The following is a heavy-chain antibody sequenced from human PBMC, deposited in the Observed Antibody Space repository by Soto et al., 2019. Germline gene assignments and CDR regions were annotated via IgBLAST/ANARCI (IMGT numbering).Heavy chain of an antibody. D-gene: IGHD3-22*01. J-gene: IGHJ4*02. CDR3: ARDWHYYDSSGYYYGPAPGDY. CDR1: GLTFSSYS. V-gene: IGHV3-48*02. Sequence: GGSLRLSCAASGLTFSSYSMNWVRQAPGGGVEWVSYISSSSSTIYYADSVKGRFTISRDNAKNSLYLQMNSLRDEDTAVYYCARDWHYYDSSGYYYGPAPGDYWGQGTLVTVSS. CDR2: ISSSSSTI.